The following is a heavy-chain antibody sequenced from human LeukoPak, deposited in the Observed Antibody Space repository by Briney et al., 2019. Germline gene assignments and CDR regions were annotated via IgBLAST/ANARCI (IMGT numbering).Heavy chain of an antibody. V-gene: IGHV3-48*03. CDR1: GFTFSSYE. CDR3: ARDSIAISSDFDY. Sequence: GGSLRLSCAASGFTFSSYEMNWVRQAPGKGLEWVSYISSSGSTIYYADSVKGRFTIPRDNAKNSLYLQMNSLRAEDTAVYYCARDSIAISSDFDYWGQGTLVTVSS. J-gene: IGHJ4*02. D-gene: IGHD3-9*01. CDR2: ISSSGSTI.